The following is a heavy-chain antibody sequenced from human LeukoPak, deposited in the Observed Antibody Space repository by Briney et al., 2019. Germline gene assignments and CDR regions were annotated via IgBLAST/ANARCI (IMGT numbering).Heavy chain of an antibody. Sequence: GGSLRLSCAASGFTFSSYSMNWVRQAPGKGLEWVSSISSSSSCIYYADSVKGRFTISRDNAKNSLYLQMNSLRAEDTAVYYCARGSIAVAGTEDYWGQGTLVTVSS. CDR3: ARGSIAVAGTEDY. J-gene: IGHJ4*02. CDR2: ISSSSSCI. D-gene: IGHD6-19*01. CDR1: GFTFSSYS. V-gene: IGHV3-21*01.